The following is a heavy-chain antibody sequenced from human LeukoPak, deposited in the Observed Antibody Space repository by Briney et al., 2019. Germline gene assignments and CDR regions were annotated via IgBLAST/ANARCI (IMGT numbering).Heavy chain of an antibody. D-gene: IGHD5-24*01. Sequence: SVKVSCKASGGTFSSYAISWVRQAPGQGLEWMGGIIPIFGTANYAQKFQGRVTITADKSTSTAYMELSSLRSEDTAVYYCARWRWLQLNDAFDIWGQGTMVTVSS. CDR1: GGTFSSYA. V-gene: IGHV1-69*06. CDR3: ARWRWLQLNDAFDI. J-gene: IGHJ3*02. CDR2: IIPIFGTA.